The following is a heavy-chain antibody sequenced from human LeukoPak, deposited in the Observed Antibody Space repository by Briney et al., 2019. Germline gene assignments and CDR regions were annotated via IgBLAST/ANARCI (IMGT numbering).Heavy chain of an antibody. J-gene: IGHJ4*02. V-gene: IGHV3-15*01. CDR3: TTTRDY. Sequence: GGSLRLSCAASGFTFSNAWMSWVRQAPGKGLEWVGRIKSKTDGGKTDYAAPVKGRFTISRDDSKNMLYLQMNSLKTEDTAVYYCTTTRDYWGQGTLVTVSS. CDR1: GFTFSNAW. CDR2: IKSKTDGGKT.